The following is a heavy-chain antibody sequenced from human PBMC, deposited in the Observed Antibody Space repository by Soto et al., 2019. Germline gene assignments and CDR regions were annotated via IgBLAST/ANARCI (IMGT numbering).Heavy chain of an antibody. Sequence: VGSLSLSCAASGFTFSSYSMNWVRQAPGKGLEWVSYISSSSSTIYYADSVKGRFTISRDNAKNSLYLQMNSLRDEDTAVYYCARDTQDDFWSGYYRDYWGQGTLV. V-gene: IGHV3-48*02. J-gene: IGHJ4*02. CDR3: ARDTQDDFWSGYYRDY. CDR2: ISSSSSTI. CDR1: GFTFSSYS. D-gene: IGHD3-3*01.